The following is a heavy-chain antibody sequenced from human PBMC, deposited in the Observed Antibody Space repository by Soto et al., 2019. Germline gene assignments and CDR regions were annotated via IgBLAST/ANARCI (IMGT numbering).Heavy chain of an antibody. CDR2: INHSGST. Sequence: SETLSLTCAVYGGSFSGYYWSWIRQPPGKGLEWIGEINHSGSTNYNPSLKSRVTISVGTSKNQFSLKLSSVTAADTAVYYCARGRRAAQNSSGYYYFDYWGQGTLVTVSS. CDR1: GGSFSGYY. D-gene: IGHD3-22*01. CDR3: ARGRRAAQNSSGYYYFDY. V-gene: IGHV4-34*01. J-gene: IGHJ4*02.